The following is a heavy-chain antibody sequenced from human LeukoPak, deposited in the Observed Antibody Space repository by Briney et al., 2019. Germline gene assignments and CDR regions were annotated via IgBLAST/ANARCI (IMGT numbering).Heavy chain of an antibody. V-gene: IGHV4-61*02. J-gene: IGHJ4*02. CDR2: IYTSGST. D-gene: IGHD2-15*01. Sequence: SQTLSLTCTVSGGSISSGTYYWRWIRQPAGKGLEWIGRIYTSGSTNYNPSLKSRITISVDTSKNQFSLKLSSVTAADTAVYYCARNSCPSGSCYDNRGYFDYWGQGTLVTVSS. CDR1: GGSISSGTYY. CDR3: ARNSCPSGSCYDNRGYFDY.